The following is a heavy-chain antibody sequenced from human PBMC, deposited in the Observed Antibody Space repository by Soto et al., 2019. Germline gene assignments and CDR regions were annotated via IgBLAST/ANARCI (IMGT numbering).Heavy chain of an antibody. V-gene: IGHV3-23*01. CDR2: FSATSENT. Sequence: EVQLLESGGGLVQPGGSLRLSCVGSGFFFSSYTRTWVRQAPGKGLEWVSSFSATSENTYYADSVRGRFTISRDNSKNTLFLQMNSLTAEDTAMYYCAKARDQQWVRLPFDYWGQGILVIVSS. J-gene: IGHJ4*02. CDR1: GFFFSSYT. D-gene: IGHD6-19*01. CDR3: AKARDQQWVRLPFDY.